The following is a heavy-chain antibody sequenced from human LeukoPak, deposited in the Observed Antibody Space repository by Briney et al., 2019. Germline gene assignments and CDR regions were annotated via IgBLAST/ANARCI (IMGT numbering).Heavy chain of an antibody. Sequence: PGGSLRLSCAASGFTFSSYAMSWVRQAPGKGLEWVSAISGSGGSTYYADSVKGRFTISRDNSKNTLYLQMNSLRAEDTAVYYCAKAPTGGYYYYYMDVWGKGTTVTVSS. D-gene: IGHD2-15*01. V-gene: IGHV3-23*01. CDR3: AKAPTGGYYYYYMDV. CDR1: GFTFSSYA. CDR2: ISGSGGST. J-gene: IGHJ6*03.